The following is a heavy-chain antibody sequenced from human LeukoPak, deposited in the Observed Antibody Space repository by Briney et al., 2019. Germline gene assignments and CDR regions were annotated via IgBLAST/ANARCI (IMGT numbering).Heavy chain of an antibody. CDR1: GGSISSYY. J-gene: IGHJ4*02. V-gene: IGHV4-59*08. D-gene: IGHD3-3*01. CDR2: GYYSGST. Sequence: SETLSLTCTVSGGSISSYYWSWIRQPPGKGLEWIGYGYYSGSTNYNPSLKSRVTISVETSKNQYSLNLTSVTAADTAVYYCARAIYDFWSGYYSDYWGQGTLVTVSS. CDR3: ARAIYDFWSGYYSDY.